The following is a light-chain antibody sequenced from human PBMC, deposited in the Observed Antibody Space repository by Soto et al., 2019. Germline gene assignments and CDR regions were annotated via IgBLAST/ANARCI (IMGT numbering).Light chain of an antibody. V-gene: IGKV1-5*03. J-gene: IGKJ1*01. CDR1: QTISSW. CDR2: KAS. CDR3: QHYNSYSEA. Sequence: DIQMTQSPSTLSGSVGDRVTITCRASQTISSWLAWYQQKPGKAHKLLIYKASTLKSGVPSRLSGSGSGTEFTLTISSLQPDDFATYYCQHYNSYSEAFGQGTKVDIX.